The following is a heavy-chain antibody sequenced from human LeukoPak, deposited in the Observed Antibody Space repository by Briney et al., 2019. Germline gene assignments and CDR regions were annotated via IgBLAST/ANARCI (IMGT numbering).Heavy chain of an antibody. D-gene: IGHD4-17*01. CDR1: GFTFSNYG. V-gene: IGHV3-74*01. CDR2: IANDVTTT. Sequence: AGGSLRLSCAASGFTFSNYGMHWVRQAPGKGLVWVSRIANDVTTTSYADSVRGRFTISRDNAKNSLCLQMNSLRAEDTAVYCCARAEGDYLNYYGMDVWGQGTTVTVSS. J-gene: IGHJ6*02. CDR3: ARAEGDYLNYYGMDV.